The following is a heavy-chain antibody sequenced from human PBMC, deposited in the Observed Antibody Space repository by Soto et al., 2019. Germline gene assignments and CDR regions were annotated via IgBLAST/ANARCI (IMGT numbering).Heavy chain of an antibody. V-gene: IGHV2-5*02. CDR1: GFSLSTSGVG. J-gene: IGHJ4*02. CDR3: GKTGYGEYVRGDGAFYY. D-gene: IGHD3-16*01. Sequence: QITLKESGPTLVKPTQTLTLTCTFSGFSLSTSGVGVGWIRQPPGKALEWLALIYWDDDKRYSPSLKSRLTNPKDTPKNPVGLTMAHMDPVDTATFFLGKTGYGEYVRGDGAFYYWGQGTLVTVSS. CDR2: IYWDDDK.